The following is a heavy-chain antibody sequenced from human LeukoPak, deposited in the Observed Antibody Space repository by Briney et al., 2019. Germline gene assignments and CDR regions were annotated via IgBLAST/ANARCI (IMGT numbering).Heavy chain of an antibody. CDR2: FYNSGST. D-gene: IGHD3-16*01. CDR3: TRAPMGESSVYGGFDN. Sequence: PSETLSLTCTVSGGSISSYYWSWIRQPAGKRLEWIGRFYNSGSTNYNPSLRSRVTISVDTSKNQFSLKMNSVTAADTAVYYCTRAPMGESSVYGGFDNWGQGILVTVSS. J-gene: IGHJ4*02. V-gene: IGHV4-4*07. CDR1: GGSISSYY.